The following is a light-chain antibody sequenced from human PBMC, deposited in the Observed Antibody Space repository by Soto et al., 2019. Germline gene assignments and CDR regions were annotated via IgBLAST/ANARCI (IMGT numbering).Light chain of an antibody. J-gene: IGKJ2*01. CDR1: QNILYSSNNRNY. CDR3: QQSYTTLPT. V-gene: IGKV4-1*01. Sequence: DIVMTQSPDSLAVSLGERATINCKSSQNILYSSNNRNYLAWYQQKPGQPPKLLISWASTRESGVPDRFSGSRYGTDFTLTISSLQAEDVAVYYCQQSYTTLPTFGQGTKLEIK. CDR2: WAS.